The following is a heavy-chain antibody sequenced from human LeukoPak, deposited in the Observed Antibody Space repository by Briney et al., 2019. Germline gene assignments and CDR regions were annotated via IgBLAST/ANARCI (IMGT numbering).Heavy chain of an antibody. D-gene: IGHD3-9*01. J-gene: IGHJ2*01. Sequence: PGGSLRLSCAASGFTFNNYWMTWVRQAPGKGLEWVANIKQDGSEKYYVDSVKGRFTISRDNAKNSLYLQMNSLRAEDTAVYYCARVHYDILTGVHWYFDLWGRGTLVTVSS. V-gene: IGHV3-7*01. CDR3: ARVHYDILTGVHWYFDL. CDR1: GFTFNNYW. CDR2: IKQDGSEK.